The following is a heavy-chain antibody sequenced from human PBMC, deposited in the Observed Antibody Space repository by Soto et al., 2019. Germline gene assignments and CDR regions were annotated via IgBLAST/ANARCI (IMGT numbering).Heavy chain of an antibody. CDR3: ARGTGPGSFLIDY. D-gene: IGHD3-10*01. Sequence: QVQLVGSGGGVVQPGRSLRLSCAASGFIFSNYAMHWVRQAPGQGLEWVALIWSDGSYENYAESVKGRFTISRDNSKNTLYLQVNSLRVDDTAVYLCARGTGPGSFLIDYWGQGTLVTVSS. V-gene: IGHV3-33*01. CDR2: IWSDGSYE. CDR1: GFIFSNYA. J-gene: IGHJ4*02.